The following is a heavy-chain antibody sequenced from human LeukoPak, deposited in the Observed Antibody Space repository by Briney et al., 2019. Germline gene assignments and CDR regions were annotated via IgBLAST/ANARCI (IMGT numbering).Heavy chain of an antibody. D-gene: IGHD3-3*01. CDR3: ARLRFLEWLFDYMDV. Sequence: KCGESLKISCKGSGYSFTSYWIGWVRQMPGKGLEWMGIIYPGDSDTRYSPSFQGQVTISADKSISTAYPQWSSLKASDTAMYYCARLRFLEWLFDYMDVWGKGTTVTVSS. V-gene: IGHV5-51*01. CDR1: GYSFTSYW. CDR2: IYPGDSDT. J-gene: IGHJ6*03.